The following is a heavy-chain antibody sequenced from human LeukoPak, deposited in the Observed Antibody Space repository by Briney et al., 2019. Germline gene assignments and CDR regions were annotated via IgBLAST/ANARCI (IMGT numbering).Heavy chain of an antibody. CDR1: GGTFSSYA. Sequence: SVKVSCKASGGTFSSYAISWVRQAPGQGLEWMGGIIPIFGTANYAQKFQGRVTITADESTSTAYMELSSLRSEDTAVYHCARSGAVAGPGAFDIWGQGTMVTVSS. J-gene: IGHJ3*02. CDR3: ARSGAVAGPGAFDI. V-gene: IGHV1-69*13. CDR2: IIPIFGTA. D-gene: IGHD6-19*01.